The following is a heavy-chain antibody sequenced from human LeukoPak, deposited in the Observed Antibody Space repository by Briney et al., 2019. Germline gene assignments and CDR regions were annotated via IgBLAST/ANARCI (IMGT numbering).Heavy chain of an antibody. V-gene: IGHV3-23*01. D-gene: IGHD3-9*01. Sequence: GGSLRLSCAASGFTFSSYAMSWVRQAPGKGLEWVSAISGSGGSTYYADSVKGRFTISRDNSKNTLYLQMNSLRAKDTTVYYCAKGNDILTGSPFDYWGQGTLVTVSS. J-gene: IGHJ4*02. CDR1: GFTFSSYA. CDR2: ISGSGGST. CDR3: AKGNDILTGSPFDY.